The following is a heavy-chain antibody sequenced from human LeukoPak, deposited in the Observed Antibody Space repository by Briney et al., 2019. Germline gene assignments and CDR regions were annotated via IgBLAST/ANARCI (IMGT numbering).Heavy chain of an antibody. V-gene: IGHV4-39*07. D-gene: IGHD3-10*01. CDR2: MDYSGST. Sequence: SETLSLTCTVSGGSISSSGYYWGWIRQTPGKGLEWIGSMDYSGSTYYNTSLKTRVTISVDTSKNQFSLKLSSVTAADTAVFFCARLRITMVRGADDYYYYYYMDVWGKGTTVTVSS. CDR3: ARLRITMVRGADDYYYYYYMDV. J-gene: IGHJ6*03. CDR1: GGSISSSGYY.